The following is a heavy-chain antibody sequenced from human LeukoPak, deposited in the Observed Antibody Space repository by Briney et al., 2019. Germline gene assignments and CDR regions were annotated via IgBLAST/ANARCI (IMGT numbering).Heavy chain of an antibody. CDR2: ISAYNGNT. Sequence: GASVKVPCKASGYTFTSYGISWVRQAPGQGLEWMGWISAYNGNTNYAQELQGRVTMTTDTSTSTAYMELRSLRSDDTAVYYCAREYPYYDILTDRGMDYYYGMDVWGQGTTVTVSS. J-gene: IGHJ6*02. V-gene: IGHV1-18*01. D-gene: IGHD3-9*01. CDR1: GYTFTSYG. CDR3: AREYPYYDILTDRGMDYYYGMDV.